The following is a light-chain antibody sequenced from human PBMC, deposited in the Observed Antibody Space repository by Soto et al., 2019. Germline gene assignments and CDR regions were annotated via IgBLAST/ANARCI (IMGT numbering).Light chain of an antibody. J-gene: IGKJ4*01. V-gene: IGKV3-20*01. CDR1: QSVASSY. CDR3: QQYASAPP. Sequence: EVVLTQSPGTLSLSPWDRATLTCRASQSVASSYLAWYQQKPGQATRLLISGASSRAAGIPDRFSGSWSGTDFTLTISRLEPEVFAVYYCQQYASAPPFCGGTKLASK. CDR2: GAS.